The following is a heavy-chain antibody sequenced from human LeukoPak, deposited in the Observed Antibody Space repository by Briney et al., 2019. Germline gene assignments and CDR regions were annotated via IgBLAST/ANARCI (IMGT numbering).Heavy chain of an antibody. V-gene: IGHV3-21*04. D-gene: IGHD3-10*01. CDR3: AKDPYQTYREYGSARPDY. CDR1: GFSFSSYA. J-gene: IGHJ4*02. CDR2: FTSMSRTI. Sequence: GGSLRLSCAASGFSFSSYAMTWVRQAPGKGLEWVSSFTSMSRTIYYADSVKGRFTISRDDAKKSLYLQMNSLRAEDTAVYYCAKDPYQTYREYGSARPDYWGQGTLVTVSS.